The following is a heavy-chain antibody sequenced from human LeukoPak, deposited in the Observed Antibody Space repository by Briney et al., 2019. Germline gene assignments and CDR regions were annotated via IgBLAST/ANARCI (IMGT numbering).Heavy chain of an antibody. J-gene: IGHJ4*02. CDR3: RDPFGY. CDR2: ISYDGSNK. CDR1: GFTFSSYA. V-gene: IGHV3-30*04. Sequence: PGGSLRLSCAASGFTFSSYAMHWVRQAPGKGLEWVAVISYDGSNKYYADSVKGRFTISRDNSKNTLYLQMNSLRAEDTAVYYCRDPFGYWGQGTLVTVSS.